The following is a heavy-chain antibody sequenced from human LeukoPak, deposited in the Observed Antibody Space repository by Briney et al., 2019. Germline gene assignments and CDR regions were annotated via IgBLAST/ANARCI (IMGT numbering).Heavy chain of an antibody. J-gene: IGHJ3*02. V-gene: IGHV3-23*01. CDR1: GFTFSSYA. CDR2: ISGSGGST. Sequence: GSLRLSCAASGFTFSSYAMSWVRQAPGKGLEWVSAISGSGGSTYYADSVKGRFTISRDNSKNTLYLQMNSLRAEDSAVYYCARGVATAHDAFDIWGQGTMVTVSS. D-gene: IGHD5-18*01. CDR3: ARGVATAHDAFDI.